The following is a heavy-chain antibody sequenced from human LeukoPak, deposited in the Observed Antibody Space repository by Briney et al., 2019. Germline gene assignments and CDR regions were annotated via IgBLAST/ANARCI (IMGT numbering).Heavy chain of an antibody. CDR3: ARDAEDYFDSSASFDS. CDR2: IWYDGTSQ. J-gene: IGHJ4*02. V-gene: IGHV3-30*04. CDR1: GFTFSAYA. D-gene: IGHD3-22*01. Sequence: GGSLRLSCAGSGFTFSAYAIHWVRQAPGKGLEWVAMIWYDGTSQNYADSAKGRFTISRDNSKNTVYLQMSGLRPADTAVYYCARDAEDYFDSSASFDSWGQGTLVTVSS.